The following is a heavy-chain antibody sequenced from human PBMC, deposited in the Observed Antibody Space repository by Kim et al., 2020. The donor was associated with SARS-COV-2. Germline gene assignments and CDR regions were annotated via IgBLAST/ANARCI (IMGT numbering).Heavy chain of an antibody. J-gene: IGHJ6*02. CDR2: ISSSSSTI. D-gene: IGHD6-19*01. CDR3: ARGEVGGWYRKLYYYGMGA. Sequence: GGSLRLSCAASGFTFSSYSMNWVRQAPGKGLEWVSYISSSSSTIYYADSVKGRFTISRDNAKNSLYLQMNSLRDEDTAVYYCARGEVGGWYRKLYYYGMGAWGQGTTVTVS. CDR1: GFTFSSYS. V-gene: IGHV3-48*02.